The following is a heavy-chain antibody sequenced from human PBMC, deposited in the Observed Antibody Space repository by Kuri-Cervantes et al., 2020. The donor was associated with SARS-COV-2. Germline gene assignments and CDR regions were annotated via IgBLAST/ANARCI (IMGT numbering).Heavy chain of an antibody. J-gene: IGHJ2*01. CDR3: AKDNSENGRGYWYFDL. D-gene: IGHD1-1*01. CDR2: IWYDGRNT. V-gene: IGHV3-33*06. CDR1: GFTFSDYD. Sequence: GGSLRLSCASSGFTFSDYDMHWVRQAPGKGLEWVAVIWYDGRNTYYTGSVKGRFTISRDNSKNMLYLEVNSLRAEDTAVYYCAKDNSENGRGYWYFDLWGRGTLVTVSS.